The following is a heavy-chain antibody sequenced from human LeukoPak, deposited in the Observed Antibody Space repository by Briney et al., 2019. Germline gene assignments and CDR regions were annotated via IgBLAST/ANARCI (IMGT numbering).Heavy chain of an antibody. CDR1: GFTFSSYS. J-gene: IGHJ4*02. D-gene: IGHD3-3*01. V-gene: IGHV3-48*01. Sequence: GVLRLSCAASGFTFSSYSMNWVRQAPGKGLEWVSYISSSSSTIYYADSVKGRFTISRDNAKNSLYLQMNSLRAEDTAVYYCARGSLLRFLEWLLMGYWGQGTLVTVSS. CDR2: ISSSSSTI. CDR3: ARGSLLRFLEWLLMGY.